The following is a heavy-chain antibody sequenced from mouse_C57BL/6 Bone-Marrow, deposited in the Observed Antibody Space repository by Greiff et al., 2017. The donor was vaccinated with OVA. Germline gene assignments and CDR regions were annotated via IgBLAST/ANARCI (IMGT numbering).Heavy chain of an antibody. CDR1: GYTFTDYE. Sequence: VQLVESGAELVRPGASVTLSCKASGYTFTDYEMHWVKQTPVHGLEWIGAIDPETGGTAYNQKFKGKAILTADKSSSTAYMELRSLTSEDSAVYYCTCYYAFFDYWGQGTTLTVSS. J-gene: IGHJ2*01. CDR3: TCYYAFFDY. CDR2: IDPETGGT. D-gene: IGHD1-1*01. V-gene: IGHV1-15*01.